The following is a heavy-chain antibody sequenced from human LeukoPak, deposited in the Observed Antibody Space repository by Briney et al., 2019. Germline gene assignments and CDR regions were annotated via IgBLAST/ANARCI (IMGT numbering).Heavy chain of an antibody. CDR3: AREGTVTYGHYGMDV. V-gene: IGHV4-59*12. J-gene: IGHJ6*02. CDR2: IYYSGNT. CDR1: GGSISTYY. Sequence: PSETLSLTCTVSGGSISTYYWSWIRQPPGKGLEWIGYIYYSGNTNYNPSLKSRVIISVDTSKNQFSLKLRSVTAAYTAVYYCAREGTVTYGHYGMDVWGQGTTVTVSS. D-gene: IGHD4-17*01.